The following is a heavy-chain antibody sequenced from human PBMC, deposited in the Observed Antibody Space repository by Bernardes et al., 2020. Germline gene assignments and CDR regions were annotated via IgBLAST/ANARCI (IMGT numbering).Heavy chain of an antibody. D-gene: IGHD1-26*01. J-gene: IGHJ3*02. CDR3: ARDNYVVGATDAGRDAFDI. CDR1: GGSISSYY. V-gene: IGHV4-59*01. Sequence: SETLSLTCTVSGGSISSYYWSWIRQPPGKGLEWIGYIYYSGSTNYNPSLKSRVTISVDTSKNQFSLKLSSVTAADTAVYYCARDNYVVGATDAGRDAFDIWGQGTMVPVSS. CDR2: IYYSGST.